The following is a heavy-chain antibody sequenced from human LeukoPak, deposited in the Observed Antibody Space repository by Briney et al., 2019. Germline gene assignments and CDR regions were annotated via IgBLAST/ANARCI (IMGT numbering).Heavy chain of an antibody. D-gene: IGHD6-13*01. CDR1: GYTSTGNY. CDR3: ALNVGQLIPVVDY. Sequence: ASVKVSCKASGYTSTGNYMHWVRQAPGQGLEWMGWINPNSGGTNYAQKFQGRVTMTRDTSVRTAYMELSRLRSDDTAVYYCALNVGQLIPVVDYWGQGTLVTVSS. J-gene: IGHJ4*02. CDR2: INPNSGGT. V-gene: IGHV1-2*02.